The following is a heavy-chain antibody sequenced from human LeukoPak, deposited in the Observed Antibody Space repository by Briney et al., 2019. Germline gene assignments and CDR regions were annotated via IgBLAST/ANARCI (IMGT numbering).Heavy chain of an antibody. CDR2: IYYSGST. CDR1: GGSISSSSYY. J-gene: IGHJ6*03. V-gene: IGHV4-39*07. CDR3: ARDTYYYGSGSYWYYYYMDV. Sequence: SETLSLTCTVSGGSISSSSYYWGWIRQPPGKGLEWIGSIYYSGSTYYNPSLKSRVTISVDTSKNQFSLKLSSVTAADTAVYYCARDTYYYGSGSYWYYYYMDVWGKGTTVTISS. D-gene: IGHD3-10*01.